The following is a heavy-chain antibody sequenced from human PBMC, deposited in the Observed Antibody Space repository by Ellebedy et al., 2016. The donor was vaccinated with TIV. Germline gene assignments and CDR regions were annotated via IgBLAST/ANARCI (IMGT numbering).Heavy chain of an antibody. CDR2: ISGSGGST. J-gene: IGHJ4*02. D-gene: IGHD5-18*01. V-gene: IGHV3-23*01. Sequence: GGSLRLXXAASGFTFSSYAMSWVRQAPGKGLEWVSAISGSGGSTYYADSVKGRFTISRDNSKNTLYLQMNSLRAEDTAVYYCAKFLPKLDTAMVIDYWGQGTLVTVSS. CDR1: GFTFSSYA. CDR3: AKFLPKLDTAMVIDY.